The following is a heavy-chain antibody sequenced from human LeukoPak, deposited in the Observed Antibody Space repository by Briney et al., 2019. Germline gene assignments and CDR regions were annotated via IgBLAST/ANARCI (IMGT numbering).Heavy chain of an antibody. CDR1: GFTVSSNY. CDR3: ARVIVVVVAALDAFDI. Sequence: GGSLRLSCAASGFTVSSNYMSWVRQAPGKGLEWVSVIYSGGSTYYADSVKGRFTISRDNSKNTLYLQVNSLRAEDTAVYYCARVIVVVVAALDAFDIWGQGTMVTVSS. CDR2: IYSGGST. D-gene: IGHD2-15*01. J-gene: IGHJ3*02. V-gene: IGHV3-66*01.